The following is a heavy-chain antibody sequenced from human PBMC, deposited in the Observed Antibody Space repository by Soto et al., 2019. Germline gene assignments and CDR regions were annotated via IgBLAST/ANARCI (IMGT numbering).Heavy chain of an antibody. CDR1: GITFSRCL. CDR3: ARAPLSYGAYAQTYWYFDL. J-gene: IGHJ2*01. V-gene: IGHV3-7*01. Sequence: EAQLVESGGGLVQPGGSLRLSCGASGITFSRCLMSWVRQAPGKGLEWVASISQDGTDTDYVDSVKGRFAISRDNPKNPLYLQMNSLRADETAVYYCARAPLSYGAYAQTYWYFDLWGRGTRVTVSS. CDR2: ISQDGTDT. D-gene: IGHD4-17*01.